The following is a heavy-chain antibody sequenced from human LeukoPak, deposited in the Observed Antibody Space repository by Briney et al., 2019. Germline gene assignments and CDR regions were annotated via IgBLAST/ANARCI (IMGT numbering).Heavy chain of an antibody. J-gene: IGHJ4*02. V-gene: IGHV3-23*01. D-gene: IGHD6-13*01. Sequence: GRSLRLSCAASGFTFSSYAMHWVRQAPGKGLEWVSAIVGSGGSTTYYADSVKGRFTISRDNSKNTVYLQMNSLRAEDTAVYYCAKDLADGYSSSWYIGDYWGQGTLVTVSS. CDR3: AKDLADGYSSSWYIGDY. CDR1: GFTFSSYA. CDR2: IVGSGGSTT.